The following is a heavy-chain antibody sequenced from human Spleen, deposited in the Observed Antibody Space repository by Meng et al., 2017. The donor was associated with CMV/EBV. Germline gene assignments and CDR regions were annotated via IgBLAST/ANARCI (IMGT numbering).Heavy chain of an antibody. J-gene: IGHJ4*02. CDR3: ARVGAAGLVY. D-gene: IGHD6-13*01. V-gene: IGHV4-59*12. CDR1: GGSISNYY. Sequence: GSLRLSCTVSGGSISNYYWNWIRQPPGKGLEWIGYIYYSGSTSYNPSLKTRVTISVDTSKNQFSLKLRSVTAADTAVYYCARVGAAGLVYWGQGTLVTVSS. CDR2: IYYSGST.